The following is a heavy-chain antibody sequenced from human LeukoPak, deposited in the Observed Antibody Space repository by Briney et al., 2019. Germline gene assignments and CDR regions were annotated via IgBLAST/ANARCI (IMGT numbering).Heavy chain of an antibody. V-gene: IGHV1-18*01. CDR1: GYTFTSYG. CDR3: ARDYYGSGSYFFLGY. D-gene: IGHD3-10*01. J-gene: IGHJ4*02. CDR2: ISAYNGNT. Sequence: GASVKVSCKASGYTFTSYGISWVRQAPGQGLEWMGWISAYNGNTNCAQKLQGRVTMTTDTSTSTAYMELRSLRSDDTAVYYCARDYYGSGSYFFLGYWGQGTLVTVSS.